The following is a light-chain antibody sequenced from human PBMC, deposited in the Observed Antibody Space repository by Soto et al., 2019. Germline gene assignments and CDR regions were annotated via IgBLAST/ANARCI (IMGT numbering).Light chain of an antibody. Sequence: QPVLTQPASVSGSPGQSITISCTGTSSDVGSYNLVSWYQQHPGKAPKLMIYEATKRPSGVSNRFSGSKSGNTSSLTISGLQAEDEADYYCCSYAGSSFYGFGTGSKVTVL. CDR2: EAT. V-gene: IGLV2-23*01. CDR1: SSDVGSYNL. CDR3: CSYAGSSFYG. J-gene: IGLJ1*01.